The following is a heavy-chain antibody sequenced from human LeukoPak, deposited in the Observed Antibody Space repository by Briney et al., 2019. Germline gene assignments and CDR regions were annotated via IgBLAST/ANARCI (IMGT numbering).Heavy chain of an antibody. D-gene: IGHD3-10*01. V-gene: IGHV4-34*01. J-gene: IGHJ4*02. Sequence: PSETLSLTCAVYGGSFSGYYWSWIRQPPGKGLEWIGEINHSGSTNYNPSLKSRVTISVDTSKNQFSLKLSSVTAADTAVYYCAREMVRPGGAKDDFWGQGTLVTVSS. CDR2: INHSGST. CDR3: AREMVRPGGAKDDF. CDR1: GGSFSGYY.